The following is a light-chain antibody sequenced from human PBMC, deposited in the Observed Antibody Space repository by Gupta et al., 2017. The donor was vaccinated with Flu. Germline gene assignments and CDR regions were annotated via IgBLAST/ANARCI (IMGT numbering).Light chain of an antibody. Sequence: DIVMTQSPDSLAVSLGERATINCKSSQSVLYSSNNKNYLAWYQQKPGQPPKLLIYWASTRESGVPDRFSGSGSGTDFTLTISSLQAEDVAVYYCQQYDRVPYTFGQGTKLQIK. CDR2: WAS. CDR1: QSVLYSSNNKNY. CDR3: QQYDRVPYT. J-gene: IGKJ2*01. V-gene: IGKV4-1*01.